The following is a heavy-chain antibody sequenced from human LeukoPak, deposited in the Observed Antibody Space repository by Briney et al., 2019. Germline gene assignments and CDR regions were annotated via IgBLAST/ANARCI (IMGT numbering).Heavy chain of an antibody. J-gene: IGHJ4*02. V-gene: IGHV4-39*07. CDR3: ARVRKEMATNYFDY. Sequence: PSETLSLTCTVSGGSISSSSYYWGWIRQPPGKGLEWIGSIYYSGSTYYNPSLKSRVTISVDTSKNQFSLKLSSVTAADTAVYYCARVRKEMATNYFDYWGQGTLVTVSS. CDR1: GGSISSSSYY. CDR2: IYYSGST. D-gene: IGHD5-24*01.